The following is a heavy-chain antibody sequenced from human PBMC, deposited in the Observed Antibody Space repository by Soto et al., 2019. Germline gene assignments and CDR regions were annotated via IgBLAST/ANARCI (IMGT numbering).Heavy chain of an antibody. D-gene: IGHD6-19*01. CDR2: IDPNSGGT. V-gene: IGHV1-2*04. CDR1: GYTFTSYA. Sequence: ASVKVSCKASGYTFTSYAMHWVRQAPGQGLEWMGWIDPNSGGTNYAQKFQGWVTMTRDTSISTAYMNLSRLTSDDTAVYYCARAAVAGIDAFDIWGQGTTVTVSS. CDR3: ARAAVAGIDAFDI. J-gene: IGHJ3*02.